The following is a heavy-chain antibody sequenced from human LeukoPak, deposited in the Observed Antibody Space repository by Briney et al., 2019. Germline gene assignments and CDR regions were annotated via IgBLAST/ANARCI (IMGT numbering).Heavy chain of an antibody. CDR2: ISSSGSTI. D-gene: IGHD3-10*01. V-gene: IGHV3-11*01. J-gene: IGHJ6*03. CDR3: ARGGYGSGTYYDPQYYYYKFQMDV. Sequence: GGSLRLSCAASGFTFSDYYMSWIRQAPGKGLEWVSYISSSGSTIYYADSVKGRFTVSRDNARNSLSLQMNTLRAEDTALYYCARGGYGSGTYYDPQYYYYKFQMDVWGKGTTVTVSS. CDR1: GFTFSDYY.